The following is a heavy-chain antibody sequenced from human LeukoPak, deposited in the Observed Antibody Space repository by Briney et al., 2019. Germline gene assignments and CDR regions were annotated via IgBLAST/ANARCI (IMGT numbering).Heavy chain of an antibody. CDR3: AISRYSGTSLDY. D-gene: IGHD1-26*01. V-gene: IGHV3-74*01. J-gene: IGHJ4*02. CDR1: GFTFSSYW. CDR2: INSDGCTT. Sequence: GGSLRLSCAASGFTFSSYWMHWVRQAPGKGLVWVSRINSDGCTTTYADSVKGRFTISRDNAKSTLYLQMNSLRIEDTAVYYCAISRYSGTSLDYWGQGSLVTVPS.